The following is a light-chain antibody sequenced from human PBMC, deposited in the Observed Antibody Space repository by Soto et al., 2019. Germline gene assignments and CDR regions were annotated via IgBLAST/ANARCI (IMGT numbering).Light chain of an antibody. CDR3: QQYNNWTKT. Sequence: EIGVPQPISTVAVSPGDRATLSCRTSQSVSSNLAWYQQRPGQAPRLLIYGASTRATGIPARFSGSGSGTEFTLTISSLQSEDFAVYYCQQYNNWTKTFGQGTKVDNK. V-gene: IGKV3-15*01. J-gene: IGKJ1*01. CDR1: QSVSSN. CDR2: GAS.